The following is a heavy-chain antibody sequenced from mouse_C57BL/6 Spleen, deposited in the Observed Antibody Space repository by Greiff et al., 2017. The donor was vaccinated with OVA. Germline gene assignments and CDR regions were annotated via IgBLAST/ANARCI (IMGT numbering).Heavy chain of an antibody. V-gene: IGHV1-55*01. D-gene: IGHD1-1*01. Sequence: QVQLQQPGAELVKPGASVTMSCKASGYTFTSYWITWVKQRPGQGLEWIGDIYPGSGSTNYNEKFKSKATLTVDTSSSTAYMQLSSLTSEDSAVYYCARKGATTVVATEAMDYWGQGTSVTVSS. J-gene: IGHJ4*01. CDR2: IYPGSGST. CDR1: GYTFTSYW. CDR3: ARKGATTVVATEAMDY.